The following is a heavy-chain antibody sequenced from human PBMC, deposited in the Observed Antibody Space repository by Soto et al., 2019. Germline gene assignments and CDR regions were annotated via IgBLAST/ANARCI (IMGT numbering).Heavy chain of an antibody. V-gene: IGHV1-46*01. Sequence: GASVKVSCKASGYTFTSYYMHWVRQAPGQGLEWMGIINPSGGSTSYAQKFQGRVTMTRDTSTSTVYMELSSLRSEDTAVYYCARDCNVRLAAYYFDYWGQGTLVTVSS. J-gene: IGHJ4*02. CDR3: ARDCNVRLAAYYFDY. CDR2: INPSGGST. D-gene: IGHD2-21*01. CDR1: GYTFTSYY.